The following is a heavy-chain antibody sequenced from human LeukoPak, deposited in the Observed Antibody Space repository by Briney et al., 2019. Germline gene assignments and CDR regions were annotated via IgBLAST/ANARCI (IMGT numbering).Heavy chain of an antibody. D-gene: IGHD1-7*01. CDR3: ARDQVDNWNYPLDY. CDR1: GFTFSSYS. J-gene: IGHJ4*02. V-gene: IGHV3-48*01. Sequence: PGGSLRLSCAASGFTFSSYSMNWVRQAPGKGLEWVSYISSSSSTIYYADSVKGRFTISRDNSKNTLYLQMNSLRAEDTAVYYCARDQVDNWNYPLDYRGQGTLVTVSS. CDR2: ISSSSSTI.